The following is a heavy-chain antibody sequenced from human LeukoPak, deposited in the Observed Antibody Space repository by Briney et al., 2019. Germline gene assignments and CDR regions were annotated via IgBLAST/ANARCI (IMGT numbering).Heavy chain of an antibody. V-gene: IGHV4-59*12. D-gene: IGHD3-9*01. J-gene: IGHJ5*02. CDR1: GGSISSYY. CDR3: ARRLRYFRDP. CDR2: IHYAGST. Sequence: SETLSLTCTVSGGSISSYYWSWIRQPPGKGLEWIGYIHYAGSTNYNPSLKSRVTISVDTSKNQFSLKLSSVTAADTAVYYCARRLRYFRDPWGQGTLVTVSS.